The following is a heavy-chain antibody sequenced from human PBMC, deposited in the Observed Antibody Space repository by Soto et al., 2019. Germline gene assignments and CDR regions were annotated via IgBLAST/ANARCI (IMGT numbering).Heavy chain of an antibody. D-gene: IGHD4-17*01. V-gene: IGHV3-33*01. CDR3: ARDMGYGDYVSYFDY. CDR2: IWYDGSNK. CDR1: GFTFSSYG. Sequence: GGSLRLSCAASGFTFSSYGMHWVRQAPGKGLEWVAVIWYDGSNKYYADSVKGRFTISRDNSKNTLYLQMNSLRAEDTAVYYCARDMGYGDYVSYFDYWGQGTLVTVSS. J-gene: IGHJ4*02.